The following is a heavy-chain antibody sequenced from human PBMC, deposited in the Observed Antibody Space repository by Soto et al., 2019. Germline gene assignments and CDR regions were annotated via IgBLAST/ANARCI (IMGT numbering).Heavy chain of an antibody. D-gene: IGHD2-2*01. CDR1: GFTFSTYT. J-gene: IGHJ4*02. CDR3: AKARCSTTNCYVPDY. V-gene: IGHV3-23*01. CDR2: ISRSGASP. Sequence: EVQLLESGGGLVQPGGSLRLSCAASGFTFSTYTMSWVRRAPGKRLEWVSAISRSGASPSYADAVQGRFTISRDNPQRTLYLQMNNRRAEDTAVHYCAKARCSTTNCYVPDYWGQGTLVTVSS.